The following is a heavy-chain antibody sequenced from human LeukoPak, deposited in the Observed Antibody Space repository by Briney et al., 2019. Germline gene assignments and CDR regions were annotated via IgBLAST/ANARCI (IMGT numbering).Heavy chain of an antibody. Sequence: SQTLSLTCTVSGGPISSGDYYWSWIRQPPGKGLEWIGYIYYSGSTYYNPSLKSRVTISVDTSKNQFSLKLSSVTAADTAVYYCAREYYDFWSGLFDYWGQGTLVTVSS. D-gene: IGHD3-3*01. CDR3: AREYYDFWSGLFDY. CDR1: GGPISSGDYY. V-gene: IGHV4-30-4*08. J-gene: IGHJ4*02. CDR2: IYYSGST.